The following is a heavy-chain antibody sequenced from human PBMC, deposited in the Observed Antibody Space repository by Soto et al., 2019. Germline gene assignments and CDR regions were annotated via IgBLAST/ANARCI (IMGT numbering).Heavy chain of an antibody. CDR3: ARGLRFLEWYPMEV. D-gene: IGHD3-3*01. V-gene: IGHV1-18*04. CDR1: GYTFTSYG. CDR2: ISAYNGNT. J-gene: IGHJ6*02. Sequence: ASVKVSCKASGYTFTSYGISWVRQAPGQGLEGMGWISAYNGNTNYAQKLQGRVTMTTDTSTSTAYMELRSLRSDDTAVYYCARGLRFLEWYPMEVWGQGTTVTVSS.